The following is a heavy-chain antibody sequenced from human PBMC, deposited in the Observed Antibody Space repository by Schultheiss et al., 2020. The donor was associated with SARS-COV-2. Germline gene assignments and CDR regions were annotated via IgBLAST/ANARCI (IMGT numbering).Heavy chain of an antibody. CDR3: ARSQEGDRYYYYMDV. Sequence: GESLKISCAASGFTFNSINWVRQAPGKGLGWVSCVTSSSCYIYYAASVRGRFTISRDNSKNTVYLQMDSLRPEDTALYYCARSQEGDRYYYYMDVWGHGTAVTVSS. V-gene: IGHV3-21*01. J-gene: IGHJ6*03. CDR1: GFTFNS. CDR2: VTSSSCYI. D-gene: IGHD3-16*01.